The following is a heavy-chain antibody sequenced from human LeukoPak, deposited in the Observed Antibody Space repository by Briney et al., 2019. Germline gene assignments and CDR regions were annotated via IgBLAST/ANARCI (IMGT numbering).Heavy chain of an antibody. CDR2: IYTSGST. Sequence: SQTLSLTCTVSGGSISSGSYYWSWIRQPAGKGLEWIGRIYTSGSTNYNPSLKSRVTMSVDTSKNQFSLKLSSVTAADTAVYYCASLYYDYVWGSYRYTPYFDYWGQGTLVTVSS. J-gene: IGHJ4*02. CDR3: ASLYYDYVWGSYRYTPYFDY. D-gene: IGHD3-16*02. V-gene: IGHV4-61*02. CDR1: GGSISSGSYY.